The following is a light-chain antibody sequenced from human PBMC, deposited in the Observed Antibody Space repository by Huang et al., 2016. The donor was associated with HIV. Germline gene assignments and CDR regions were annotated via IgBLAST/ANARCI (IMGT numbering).Light chain of an antibody. CDR1: QSVSSN. V-gene: IGKV3-15*01. Sequence: EIVITQSSAPLSVSPGERATLSCRASQSVSSNLAWYQPKPGQAPRLLIYGASTRATGIPARFSGSGSGTEFTLTISSLQSEDFAVYYCQQYNQWPLSFGGGTKVEI. CDR2: GAS. J-gene: IGKJ4*01. CDR3: QQYNQWPLS.